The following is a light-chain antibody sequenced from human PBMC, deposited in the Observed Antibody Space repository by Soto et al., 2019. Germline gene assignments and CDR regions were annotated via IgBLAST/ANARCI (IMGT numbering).Light chain of an antibody. V-gene: IGLV2-14*01. Sequence: ALTQPASVSGSPGQSITISCTGTSSDVGGYNYVSWYQQHPGKAPKLMIFEVSNRPSGVSNRFSGSKSGNTASLTISGLQAEDEADYYCSSYTSSSTYVFGTGTKVTVL. CDR1: SSDVGGYNY. CDR3: SSYTSSSTYV. CDR2: EVS. J-gene: IGLJ1*01.